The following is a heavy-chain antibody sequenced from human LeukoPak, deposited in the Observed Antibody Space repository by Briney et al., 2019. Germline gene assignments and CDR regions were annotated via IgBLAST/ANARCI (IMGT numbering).Heavy chain of an antibody. CDR1: GGTFSSYA. V-gene: IGHV1-69*05. J-gene: IGHJ4*02. Sequence: SVKVPCKASGGTFSSYAISWVRQAPGQGLEWMGRIIPIFGTANYAQKFQGRVTITTDESTSTAYMELSSLRSEDTAVYYCARDRVGSGYYLDYWGQGTLVTVSS. CDR3: ARDRVGSGYYLDY. CDR2: IIPIFGTA. D-gene: IGHD3-22*01.